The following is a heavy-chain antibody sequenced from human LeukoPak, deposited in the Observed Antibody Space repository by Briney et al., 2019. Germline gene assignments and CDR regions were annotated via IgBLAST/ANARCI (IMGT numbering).Heavy chain of an antibody. Sequence: SVKVSCKASGGTFSSYAISWVRQAPGQGLEWMGRIIPILGIANYAQKFQGRVTITADKSTSTVYMELSSLRSEDTAVYYCARELWFGELSLYYFDYWGQGTLVTVSS. CDR3: ARELWFGELSLYYFDY. CDR2: IIPILGIA. CDR1: GGTFSSYA. J-gene: IGHJ4*02. V-gene: IGHV1-69*04. D-gene: IGHD3-10*01.